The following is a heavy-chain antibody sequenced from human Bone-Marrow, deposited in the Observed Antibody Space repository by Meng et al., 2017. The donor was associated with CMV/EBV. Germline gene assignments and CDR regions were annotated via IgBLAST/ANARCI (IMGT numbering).Heavy chain of an antibody. CDR2: ISWNGNTI. Sequence: GGSLRLSCAASGFTFDDCALHWVRQPPGKGLEWVSGISWNGNTIDYVDSVRGRFTITRDNARNSVYLLMDSLSLEDTAKYFCVKGTGNEILTGYFDYWGRGALVTVSS. CDR3: VKGTGNEILTGYFDY. V-gene: IGHV3-9*01. J-gene: IGHJ4*02. D-gene: IGHD3-9*01. CDR1: GFTFDDCA.